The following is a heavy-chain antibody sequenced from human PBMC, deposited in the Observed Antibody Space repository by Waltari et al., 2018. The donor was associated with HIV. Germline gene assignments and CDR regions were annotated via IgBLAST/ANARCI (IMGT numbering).Heavy chain of an antibody. Sequence: QVQLVQSGAEVKKPGSSMKVSCKASRGTFSSYAISWVRQAPGQGLEWMGGIIPVFGTPKYAQKFQGRVTITADESTDTAFLELSNLKFEDTAVYYCARDRRYGGYDFDFWGQGTLVTVSS. CDR1: RGTFSSYA. CDR2: IIPVFGTP. D-gene: IGHD5-12*01. J-gene: IGHJ4*02. V-gene: IGHV1-69*01. CDR3: ARDRRYGGYDFDF.